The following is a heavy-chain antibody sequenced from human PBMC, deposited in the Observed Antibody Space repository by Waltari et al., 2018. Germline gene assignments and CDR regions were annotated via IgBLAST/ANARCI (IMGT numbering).Heavy chain of an antibody. D-gene: IGHD1-1*01. CDR2: IYHTGRV. V-gene: IGHV4-30-2*01. J-gene: IGHJ3*02. CDR1: GASISSGGYS. CDR3: ARGKGQLDAFDI. Sequence: QLQESGSRLVTPSQTLSLTCTVSGASISSGGYSWSWIRQPGGKDLEWIGYIYHTGRVQYNPSLKSRVTMSVDRSKNQVSLTLNSVTVADSAVYFCARGKGQLDAFDIWGPGITVSVS.